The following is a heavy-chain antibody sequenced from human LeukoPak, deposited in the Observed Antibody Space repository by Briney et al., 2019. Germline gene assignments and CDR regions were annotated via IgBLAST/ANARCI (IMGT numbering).Heavy chain of an antibody. CDR3: XXXXXXXVLRXLXXLLAYFDX. J-gene: IGHJ4*02. CDR1: GFTFSSYA. Sequence: GRSLRLSCAASGFTFSSYAMHWVRQAPGKGLEWVAVISYDGSNXYYADSVKGRFTISRDNSKNTLYLQMNSLRAEDTAVYYXXXXXXXXVLRXLXXLLAYFDXWGQGTLVTVSS. V-gene: IGHV3-30-3*01. D-gene: IGHD3-3*01. CDR2: ISYDGSNX.